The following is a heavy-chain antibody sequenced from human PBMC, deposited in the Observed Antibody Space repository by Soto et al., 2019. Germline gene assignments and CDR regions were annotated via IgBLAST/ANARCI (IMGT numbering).Heavy chain of an antibody. J-gene: IGHJ4*02. Sequence: QVQLQESGPGLVKPSGTLSLTCAVSGGSISSSNWWSWVRQPPGKGLEWIGEIYHSGSTNYNPSLKSRVTISVDKSKNQFSLKLSSVTAADTAVYYCAAPEGVYCSGGSGYPLVYWGQGTLVTVSS. CDR1: GGSISSSNW. V-gene: IGHV4-4*02. CDR2: IYHSGST. D-gene: IGHD2-15*01. CDR3: AAPEGVYCSGGSGYPLVY.